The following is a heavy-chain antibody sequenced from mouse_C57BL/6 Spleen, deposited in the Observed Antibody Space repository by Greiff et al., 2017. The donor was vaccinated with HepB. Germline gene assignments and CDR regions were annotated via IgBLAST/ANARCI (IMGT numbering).Heavy chain of an antibody. Sequence: QVQLQQSGPELVKPGASVKISCKASGYAFSSSWMNWVKQRPGKGLEWIGRLYPGDGDTNYNGKFKGKATLTADKSSSTSYMQLSSLTSEDSAVYCCARGGYSITTVKDFDYWGQGTTLTVSS. D-gene: IGHD1-1*01. J-gene: IGHJ2*01. CDR1: GYAFSSSW. V-gene: IGHV1-82*01. CDR3: ARGGYSITTVKDFDY. CDR2: LYPGDGDT.